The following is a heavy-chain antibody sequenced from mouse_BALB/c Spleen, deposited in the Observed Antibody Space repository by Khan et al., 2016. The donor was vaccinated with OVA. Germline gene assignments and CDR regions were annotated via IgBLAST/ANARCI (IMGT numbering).Heavy chain of an antibody. V-gene: IGHV1-31*01. CDR2: IDPFSGAT. Sequence: VRLQQSGPELMKPGASVKISCKASGYSFTSYYIHWMTESHGTSLEWIGYIDPFSGATTYNQKFKGKATLTVDKSSNTAYIHLRNLTSEDSAVYYCTRHVYVSWFTYWGQGTLVTVSA. CDR1: GYSFTSYY. D-gene: IGHD2-2*01. J-gene: IGHJ3*01. CDR3: TRHVYVSWFTY.